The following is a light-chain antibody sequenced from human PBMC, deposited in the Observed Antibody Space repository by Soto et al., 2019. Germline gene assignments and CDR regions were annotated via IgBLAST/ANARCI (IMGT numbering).Light chain of an antibody. J-gene: IGKJ1*01. CDR2: GAS. CDR3: QQYGSSGT. Sequence: EIVLTQSPGTLSLSPGERATLSCRASQSVSRSYLAWYQQKPGQAPRLLIYGASNRATGIPDRFSGSGSGTDFTLTISRLEPEDFAVYYCQQYGSSGTFGQGTKVDI. CDR1: QSVSRSY. V-gene: IGKV3-20*01.